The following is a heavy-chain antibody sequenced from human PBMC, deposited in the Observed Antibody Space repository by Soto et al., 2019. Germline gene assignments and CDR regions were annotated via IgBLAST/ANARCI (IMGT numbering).Heavy chain of an antibody. Sequence: QVQLQESGPGLVKPSETLSLTCTVSGGSISSYYLSWIRQPPGKGLEWLGYIYYSGSTNYNPSLKSRVTISVDTSKNQFSLKLSSVTAADTVVYYWARVRGIAAAGGYYGMDVWGQGTTVTVSS. J-gene: IGHJ6*02. CDR3: ARVRGIAAAGGYYGMDV. CDR2: IYYSGST. D-gene: IGHD6-13*01. CDR1: GGSISSYY. V-gene: IGHV4-59*08.